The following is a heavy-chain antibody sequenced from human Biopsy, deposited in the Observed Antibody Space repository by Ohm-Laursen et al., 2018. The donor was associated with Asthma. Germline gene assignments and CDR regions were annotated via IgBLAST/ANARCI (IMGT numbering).Heavy chain of an antibody. V-gene: IGHV1-2*06. Sequence: GSSVKVSCKASGYTFIGCHIHWMRQAPGQGLEWMGRINPNSGGTNYAQKLQGRVTMTRDTSISTAYMEVSRLRSDDTAVYYCARTYYDFLTGQVKDVFGVWGQGTMVTVSS. D-gene: IGHD3-9*01. CDR3: ARTYYDFLTGQVKDVFGV. CDR1: GYTFIGCH. CDR2: INPNSGGT. J-gene: IGHJ3*01.